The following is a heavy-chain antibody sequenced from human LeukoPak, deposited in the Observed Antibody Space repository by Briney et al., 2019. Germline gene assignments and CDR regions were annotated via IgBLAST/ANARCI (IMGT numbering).Heavy chain of an antibody. J-gene: IGHJ3*02. CDR1: GFTFSDYY. V-gene: IGHV3-11*04. CDR3: ARDLETSGWFRHYAFDM. D-gene: IGHD6-19*01. Sequence: PGGSLRLSCAASGFTFSDYYMSWIRQAPGKGLEGVLYISSSTSTIYYADSVKGRFTISRVNAQNSLYLQMKSLRAEDTAVYYCARDLETSGWFRHYAFDMWGQGTIVTVSS. CDR2: ISSSTSTI.